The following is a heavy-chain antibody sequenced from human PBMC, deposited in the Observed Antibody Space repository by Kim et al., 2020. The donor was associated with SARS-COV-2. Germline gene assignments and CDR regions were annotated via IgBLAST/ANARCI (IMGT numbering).Heavy chain of an antibody. D-gene: IGHD3-3*01. J-gene: IGHJ3*02. CDR1: GGSISSGGYY. CDR2: IYYSGST. V-gene: IGHV4-31*03. CDR3: ARRPYDFWSGYYTGGASDAAFDI. Sequence: SETLSLTCTVSGGSISSGGYYWSWIRQQPGKGLEWIGYIYYSGSTYYNPSLKSRVTISVDTSKNQFSLTLSSVTAADTAVYYGARRPYDFWSGYYTGGASDAAFDIWGQGTMVTVS.